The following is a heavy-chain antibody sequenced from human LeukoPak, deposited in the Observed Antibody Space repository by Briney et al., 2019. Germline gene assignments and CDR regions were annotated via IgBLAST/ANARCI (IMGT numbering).Heavy chain of an antibody. Sequence: GGSLRLSCAASGFTFSSFWMHWVRQVPGKGLVWVSGINSDGSTTNYADSVKGRFTISRDNAKNSLFLQMNSLTADDTAVYYCARERTTIMSGTAIGGYWGQGTLVTVSS. CDR1: GFTFSSFW. J-gene: IGHJ4*02. D-gene: IGHD4-11*01. CDR2: INSDGSTT. V-gene: IGHV3-74*01. CDR3: ARERTTIMSGTAIGGY.